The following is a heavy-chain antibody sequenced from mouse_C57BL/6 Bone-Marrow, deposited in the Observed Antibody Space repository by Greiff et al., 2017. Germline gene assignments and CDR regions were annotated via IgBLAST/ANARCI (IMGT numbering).Heavy chain of an antibody. Sequence: QVQLQESGAELARPGASVKLSCKASGYTFTSYGISWVKQRTGQGLEWIGEIYPRSGNTYYNEKFKGKATLTADKSSSTAYMELRSLTSEDSVVYLCARGYYYGRSLTMDYWGQGTSVTVSS. CDR3: ARGYYYGRSLTMDY. D-gene: IGHD1-1*01. CDR1: GYTFTSYG. CDR2: IYPRSGNT. J-gene: IGHJ4*01. V-gene: IGHV1-81*01.